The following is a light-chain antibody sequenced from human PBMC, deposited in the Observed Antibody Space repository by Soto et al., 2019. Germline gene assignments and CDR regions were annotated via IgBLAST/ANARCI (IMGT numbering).Light chain of an antibody. CDR1: SSNVGSYKL. Sequence: QSALTQPASVSGSPGQSITISCTGTSSNVGSYKLVSWYQQHPGKAPKLMIFEVNKRPSGVSNRFSGSKSGNTASLTISGLKVDDEADYYCCSYAGTYSPVLGGGTKLTVL. CDR3: CSYAGTYSPV. V-gene: IGLV2-23*02. CDR2: EVN. J-gene: IGLJ2*01.